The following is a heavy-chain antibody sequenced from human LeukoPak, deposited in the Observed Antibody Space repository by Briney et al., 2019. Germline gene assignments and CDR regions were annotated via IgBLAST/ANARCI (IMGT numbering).Heavy chain of an antibody. CDR1: GFTFSYYG. D-gene: IGHD1-14*01. CDR2: ISKDGSNK. Sequence: GRSLRLSCAAAGFTFSYYGIHWVRQAAGKGLEWVAVISKDGSNKDYADSVKGRFIISRDNSKNTLYLQMNSLRAEDTAVCYCARDRSGIYDAFDIWGQGTMVTVSS. J-gene: IGHJ3*02. V-gene: IGHV3-30*03. CDR3: ARDRSGIYDAFDI.